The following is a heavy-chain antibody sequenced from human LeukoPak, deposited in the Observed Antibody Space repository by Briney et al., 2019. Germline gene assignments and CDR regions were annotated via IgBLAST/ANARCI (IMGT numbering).Heavy chain of an antibody. CDR2: ISAYNGNT. J-gene: IGHJ6*02. V-gene: IGHV1-18*04. Sequence: ASVKVSCKASGYTFTGYYMHWVRQAPGQGLEWMGWISAYNGNTNYAQKLQGRVTMTTDTSTSTAYMELRSLRSDDTAVYYCARDKAVLWFGAPAYGMDVWGQGTTVTVSS. D-gene: IGHD3-10*01. CDR3: ARDKAVLWFGAPAYGMDV. CDR1: GYTFTGYY.